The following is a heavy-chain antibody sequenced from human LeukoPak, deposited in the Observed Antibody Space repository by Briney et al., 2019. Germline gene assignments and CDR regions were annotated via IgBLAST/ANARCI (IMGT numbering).Heavy chain of an antibody. Sequence: SETLSLTCTVSGVSIDNYYWSWIRQPPGKGLEWIGDVQNAGSANYNPSLKSRVTILVDTSKRRFSLKFNSVTAADTATYYCARQYYHRSGISYVGAYDLWGQGTLVTVSP. CDR2: VQNAGSA. D-gene: IGHD3-10*01. J-gene: IGHJ4*02. V-gene: IGHV4-59*01. CDR3: ARQYYHRSGISYVGAYDL. CDR1: GVSIDNYY.